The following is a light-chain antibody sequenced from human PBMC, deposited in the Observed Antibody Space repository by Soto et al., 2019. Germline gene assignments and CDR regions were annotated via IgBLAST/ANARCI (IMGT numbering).Light chain of an antibody. Sequence: EVVLTQSPDTLSLPPGERATLSCRASQSISSYLAWYQQKPGQAPRLLIYDASSRATGIPARFSGSGSGTDFTLTISSLEPEDFAVYYCQQLTDWPPQWTLGQGTKV. CDR1: QSISSY. J-gene: IGKJ1*01. CDR3: QQLTDWPPQWT. CDR2: DAS. V-gene: IGKV3-11*01.